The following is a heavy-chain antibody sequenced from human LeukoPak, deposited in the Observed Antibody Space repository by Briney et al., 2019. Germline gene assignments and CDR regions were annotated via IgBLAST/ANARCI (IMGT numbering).Heavy chain of an antibody. CDR3: ARTPPGGLIDY. V-gene: IGHV1-8*03. CDR1: GYIFTSYD. J-gene: IGHJ4*02. CDR2: MSPKSANT. D-gene: IGHD3-10*01. Sequence: ASVKVSCKASGYIFTSYDINWVRQASGQGLEWMGWMSPKSANTGYAQKFQGRVTITRDTSISTAYMELSSLTSEDTAVYYCARTPPGGLIDYWGQGTLVTVSS.